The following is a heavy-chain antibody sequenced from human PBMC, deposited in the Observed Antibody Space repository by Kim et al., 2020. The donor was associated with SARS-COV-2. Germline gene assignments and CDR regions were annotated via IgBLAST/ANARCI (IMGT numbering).Heavy chain of an antibody. CDR2: INHSGST. V-gene: IGHV4-34*01. Sequence: SETLSLTCAVYGGSFSGYYWSWIRQPPGKGLEWIGEINHSGSTNYNPSLKSRVTISVDTSKNQFSLKLSSVTAADTAVYYCARGGGGSYPDYWGQGTLVTVSS. J-gene: IGHJ4*02. CDR3: ARGGGGSYPDY. CDR1: GGSFSGYY. D-gene: IGHD1-26*01.